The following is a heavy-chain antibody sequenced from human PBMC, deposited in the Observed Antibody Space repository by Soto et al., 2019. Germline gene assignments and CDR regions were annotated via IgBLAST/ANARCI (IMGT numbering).Heavy chain of an antibody. CDR1: GGTFSTYA. Sequence: QAQLVQSGAEVKKPGSSVKVSCKASGGTFSTYAISWVRQAPGQGLEWMGGIIPIFGTAKYAQKFQGRVTITADESTSTAYMELSSLRSEDMAVYYCAREIFGVIISGGRDAFDIWGQGTMVTVSS. CDR2: IIPIFGTA. V-gene: IGHV1-69*01. D-gene: IGHD3-3*01. J-gene: IGHJ3*02. CDR3: AREIFGVIISGGRDAFDI.